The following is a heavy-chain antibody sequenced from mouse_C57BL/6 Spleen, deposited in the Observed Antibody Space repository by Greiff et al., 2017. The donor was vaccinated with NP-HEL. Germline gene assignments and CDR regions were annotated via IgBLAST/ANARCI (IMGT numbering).Heavy chain of an antibody. CDR1: GFTFSDAW. Sequence: EVQGVESGGGLVQPGGSMKLSCAASGFTFSDAWMDWVRQSPEKGLEWVAEIRNKANNHATYYAESVKGRFTISRDDSKSSVYLQMNSLRAEDTGIYYCTRPGYGYDGSAWFAYWGQGTLVTVSA. CDR2: IRNKANNHAT. CDR3: TRPGYGYDGSAWFAY. D-gene: IGHD2-2*01. V-gene: IGHV6-6*01. J-gene: IGHJ3*01.